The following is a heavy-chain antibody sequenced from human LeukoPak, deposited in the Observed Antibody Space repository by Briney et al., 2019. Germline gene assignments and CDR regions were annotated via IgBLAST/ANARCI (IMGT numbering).Heavy chain of an antibody. CDR1: GGTFSSYA. J-gene: IGHJ6*03. CDR2: IIPIFGTA. V-gene: IGHV1-69*05. Sequence: ASVKVSCKASGGTFSSYAISGVRQAPGRGLEWMGGIIPIFGTANYAQKFQGRGTITTDGSTSTAYRELSSLSSEDTAVYYYASGPGAGSYYYHMDVWGKGTTVTVSS. CDR3: ASGPGAGSYYYHMDV. D-gene: IGHD6-19*01.